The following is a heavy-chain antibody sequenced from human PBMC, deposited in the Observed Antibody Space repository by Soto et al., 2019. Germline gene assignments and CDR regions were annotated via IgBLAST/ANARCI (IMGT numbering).Heavy chain of an antibody. D-gene: IGHD3-22*01. CDR2: IYYNGNT. CDR3: ARLFYYDTSGSYYYFDY. J-gene: IGHJ4*02. V-gene: IGHV4-31*03. CDR1: GGSINSGGYY. Sequence: SETLSLTCTVSGGSINSGGYYWSWIRQHPGKGLEWIGSIYYNGNTFYNPSLKSRITISLDTSRNQFSLKLSSVTAADTAVYYCARLFYYDTSGSYYYFDYWGQGTLVTVSS.